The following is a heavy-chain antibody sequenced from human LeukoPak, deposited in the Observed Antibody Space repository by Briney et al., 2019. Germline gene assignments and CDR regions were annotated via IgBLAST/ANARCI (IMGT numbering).Heavy chain of an antibody. V-gene: IGHV3-33*01. CDR2: IWFDGSNK. J-gene: IGHJ4*02. D-gene: IGHD4-17*01. Sequence: PGGPLRLSCEASGFTFISYGMHWVRQAPGKGLEWVALIWFDGSNKYYADSVKGRFTISRDNSKNTLYLQMNSLRAEDTAVYYCARFGNPYGDYVPGFYGLEYWGQGTLVTVSS. CDR3: ARFGNPYGDYVPGFYGLEY. CDR1: GFTFISYG.